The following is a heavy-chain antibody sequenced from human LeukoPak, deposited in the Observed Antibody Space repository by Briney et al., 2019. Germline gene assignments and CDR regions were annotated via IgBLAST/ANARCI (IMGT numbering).Heavy chain of an antibody. V-gene: IGHV4-59*01. D-gene: IGHD2-15*01. CDR2: IYYSGST. J-gene: IGHJ4*02. CDR1: GGCISSYY. CDR3: ARASGISASEDY. Sequence: SETLSLTCTVSGGCISSYYWSWIRQPPGKGLEWIGYIYYSGSTNYNPSLKSRVTISVDTSKNQFSLKLSSVTAADTAVYYCARASGISASEDYWGQGTLVTVSS.